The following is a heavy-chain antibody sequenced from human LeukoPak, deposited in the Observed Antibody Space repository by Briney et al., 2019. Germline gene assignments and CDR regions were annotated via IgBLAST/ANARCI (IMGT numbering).Heavy chain of an antibody. Sequence: GGSLRLSCAASGFTFSSYAMSWVRQAPGKGLEWVSAISGSGGSTYYADSVKGRFTISGDNSKNTLYLQMNSLRAEDTAVYYCAKDLSPYNWNEIGEYWGQGTLVTVSS. CDR3: AKDLSPYNWNEIGEY. CDR2: ISGSGGST. CDR1: GFTFSSYA. D-gene: IGHD1-1*01. J-gene: IGHJ4*02. V-gene: IGHV3-23*01.